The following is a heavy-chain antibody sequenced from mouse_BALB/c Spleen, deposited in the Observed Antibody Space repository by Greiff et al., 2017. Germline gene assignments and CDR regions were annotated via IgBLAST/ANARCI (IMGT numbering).Heavy chain of an antibody. CDR1: GYAFTSNN. J-gene: IGHJ4*01. D-gene: IGHD1-1*01. V-gene: IGHV1S135*01. Sequence: EVQVVESGPERVKPGASGKVSCKASGYAFTSNNMYWVKQSHGKSLEWIGYIDPYNGGPSYNQKFKGKATLTVDKSSSTAYMHLNSLTSEDSAVYYCAWYYYGSAMDYWGQGTSVTVSS. CDR2: IDPYNGGP. CDR3: AWYYYGSAMDY.